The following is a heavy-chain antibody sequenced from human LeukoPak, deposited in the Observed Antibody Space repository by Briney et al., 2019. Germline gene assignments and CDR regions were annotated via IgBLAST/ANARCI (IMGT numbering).Heavy chain of an antibody. D-gene: IGHD3-10*01. CDR2: IIPILGIA. Sequence: ASVKVSCKASGGTFSSYAISWVQKAPGQGLEWMGRIIPILGIANYAQKFQGRVTITADKSTSTAYMELSSLRSEDTAVYYCAGVRGENGMDVWGQGTTVTVSS. CDR3: AGVRGENGMDV. J-gene: IGHJ6*02. CDR1: GGTFSSYA. V-gene: IGHV1-69*04.